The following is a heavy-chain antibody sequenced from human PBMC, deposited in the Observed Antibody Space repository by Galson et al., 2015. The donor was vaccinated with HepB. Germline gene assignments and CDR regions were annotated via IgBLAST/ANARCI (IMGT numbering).Heavy chain of an antibody. Sequence: SVKVSCKASGYTFTSYYMHWVRQAPGQGLEWMGIINPSGGSTSYAQKFQGRVTMTRDTSTSTVYMELSSLRSEDTAAYYCARDCSSTSCSNAFDIWGQGTMVTVSS. CDR2: INPSGGST. CDR1: GYTFTSYY. CDR3: ARDCSSTSCSNAFDI. D-gene: IGHD2-2*01. J-gene: IGHJ3*02. V-gene: IGHV1-46*01.